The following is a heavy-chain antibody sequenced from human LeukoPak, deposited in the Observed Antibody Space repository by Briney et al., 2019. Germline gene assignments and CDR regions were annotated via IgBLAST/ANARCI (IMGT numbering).Heavy chain of an antibody. CDR3: ARDLHYYDSSGYYNDY. Sequence: GASVKVSCKASGYTFTGYYMHWVRQAPGQGLEWMGWINPNSGGTNYAQKFQGRVTMTRDTSISTAYMELSRLRSDDTAVYYCARDLHYYDSSGYYNDYWGQGTLVTVSS. D-gene: IGHD3-22*01. CDR1: GYTFTGYY. J-gene: IGHJ4*02. CDR2: INPNSGGT. V-gene: IGHV1-2*02.